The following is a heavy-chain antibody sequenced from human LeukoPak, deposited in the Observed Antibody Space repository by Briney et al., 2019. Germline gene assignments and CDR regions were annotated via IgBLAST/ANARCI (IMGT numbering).Heavy chain of an antibody. CDR2: ISYDGSNK. J-gene: IGHJ4*02. CDR3: AREGGVTMIVVVLDY. V-gene: IGHV3-30-3*01. D-gene: IGHD3-22*01. Sequence: GGSLRLSCAASGFTFSSYAMHWVRQAPGKGLELVAVISYDGSNKYYADSVKGRFTISRDNSKNTLYLQMNSLRAEDTAVYYCAREGGVTMIVVVLDYWGQGTLVTVSS. CDR1: GFTFSSYA.